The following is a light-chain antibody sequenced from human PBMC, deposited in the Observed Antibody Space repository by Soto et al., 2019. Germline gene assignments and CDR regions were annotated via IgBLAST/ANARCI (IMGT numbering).Light chain of an antibody. CDR2: DAS. CDR3: QQYNSYSQT. V-gene: IGKV1-5*01. CDR1: QGVIKG. Sequence: DIHMTQSPSSLSASVVDIVTITCRASQGVIKGLALYQQKPGKAPKLLIYDASSLESGVPSRFSGSGSGTEFTLTISSLQPDDFATYYCQQYNSYSQTFGQGTKVDIK. J-gene: IGKJ1*01.